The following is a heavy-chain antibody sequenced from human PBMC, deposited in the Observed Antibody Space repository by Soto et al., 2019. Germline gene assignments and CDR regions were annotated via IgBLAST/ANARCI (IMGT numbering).Heavy chain of an antibody. V-gene: IGHV1-18*01. D-gene: IGHD1-26*01. J-gene: IGHJ3*02. CDR2: ISAYNGNT. CDR1: GYTFTSYG. Sequence: QVQLVQSGAEVKKPGASVKVSCKASGYTFTSYGISWVRQAPGQGLEWVGWISAYNGNTKYAQKLQGRVAMTTDTSTSTAYMELRTLRSDDTAVYYCARDLARYSGRPDAFDIWGQGTMVTVSS. CDR3: ARDLARYSGRPDAFDI.